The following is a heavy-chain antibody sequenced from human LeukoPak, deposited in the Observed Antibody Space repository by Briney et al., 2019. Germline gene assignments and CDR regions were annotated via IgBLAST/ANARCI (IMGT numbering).Heavy chain of an antibody. CDR1: GGSISSSSYY. CDR3: ARVSALDTAMALTFDY. J-gene: IGHJ4*02. Sequence: SETLSLTCTVSGGSISSSSYYWGWIRQPPGKGLEWIGSIYYSGSTYYNPSLKSRVTISVDTSKNQFSLKLSSVTAADTAVYYCARVSALDTAMALTFDYWGQGTLVTVSS. V-gene: IGHV4-39*07. CDR2: IYYSGST. D-gene: IGHD5-18*01.